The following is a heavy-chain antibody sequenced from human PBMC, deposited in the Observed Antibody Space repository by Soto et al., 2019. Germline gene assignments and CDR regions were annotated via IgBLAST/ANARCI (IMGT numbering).Heavy chain of an antibody. J-gene: IGHJ5*02. V-gene: IGHV4-59*01. CDR1: GGSISSYY. CDR2: IYYSGST. D-gene: IGHD3-3*01. CDR3: ARERGPYDFWSGYRWFDP. Sequence: PSETLSLTCTVSGGSISSYYWSWIRQPPGKGLELIGYIYYSGSTNYNPSLKSRVTISVDTSKNQFSLKLSSVTAAVTAVYYFARERGPYDFWSGYRWFDPWGQGTLVTVSS.